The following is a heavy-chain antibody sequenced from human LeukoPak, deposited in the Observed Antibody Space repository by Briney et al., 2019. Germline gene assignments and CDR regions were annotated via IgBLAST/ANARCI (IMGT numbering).Heavy chain of an antibody. J-gene: IGHJ5*02. CDR1: GYTFTSYD. CDR3: SRHRYSYGCWFDP. V-gene: IGHV1-8*01. D-gene: IGHD5-18*01. Sequence: ASVKVSCNASGYTFTSYDNNWGRQATGQGLELMGWMNPNSGNTGYAKNFQGRVNMIRKNSISTAFSELSSLGTEGQAVLYCSRHRYSYGCWFDPWGQGTLITVSS. CDR2: MNPNSGNT.